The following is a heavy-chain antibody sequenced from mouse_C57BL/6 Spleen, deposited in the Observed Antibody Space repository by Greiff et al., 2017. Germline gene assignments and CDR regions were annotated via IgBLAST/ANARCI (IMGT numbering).Heavy chain of an antibody. V-gene: IGHV2-9-1*01. CDR2: IWTGGGT. J-gene: IGHJ2*01. D-gene: IGHD2-2*01. CDR1: GFSLTSYA. CDR3: ARIYYGYDVEHFDY. Sequence: QVQLQQSGPGLVAPSQSLSITCTVSGFSLTSYAISWVRQPPGKGLEWLGVIWTGGGTNYNSALKSRLSISKDNSKSQVFLKMNSLQTDDTARYXCARIYYGYDVEHFDYWGQGTTLTVSS.